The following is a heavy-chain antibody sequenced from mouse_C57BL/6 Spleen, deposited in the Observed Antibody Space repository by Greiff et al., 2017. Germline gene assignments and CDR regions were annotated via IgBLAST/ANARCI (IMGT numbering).Heavy chain of an antibody. J-gene: IGHJ4*01. CDR2: ISSGGSYT. CDR3: ARQWIYDYDVGYAMDY. D-gene: IGHD2-4*01. V-gene: IGHV5-6*01. Sequence: EVQGVESGGDLVKPGGSLKLSCAASGFTFSSYGMSWVRQTPDKRLGWVATISSGGSYTYYPDSVKGRFTISRDNAKNTLYLQMSSLKSEDTAMYYWARQWIYDYDVGYAMDYWGQGTSVTVSS. CDR1: GFTFSSYG.